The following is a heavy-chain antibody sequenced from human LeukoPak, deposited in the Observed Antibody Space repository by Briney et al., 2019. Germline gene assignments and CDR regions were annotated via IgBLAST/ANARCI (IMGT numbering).Heavy chain of an antibody. D-gene: IGHD1-14*01. V-gene: IGHV1-69*13. J-gene: IGHJ6*03. CDR3: ARTGDYYYYYYMDV. Sequence: ASVKVSCKASGGTFSSYAISWVRQAPGQGLEWMGGIIPIFGTANYAQKFQGRATITADESTSTAYMELSSLRSEDTAVYYCARTGDYYYYYYMDVWGKGTTVTVSS. CDR2: IIPIFGTA. CDR1: GGTFSSYA.